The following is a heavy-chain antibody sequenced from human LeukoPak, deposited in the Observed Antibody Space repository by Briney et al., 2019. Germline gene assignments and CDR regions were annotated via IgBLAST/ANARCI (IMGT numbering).Heavy chain of an antibody. CDR3: TKGSYYDSSGSFYFDY. CDR2: ISGSGDNT. Sequence: GGSLRLSCAASGFTFSSCAMSWVRQAPGKGLERVSGISGSGDNTYYADSVKGRFTISRDNSKNTLYVQVNSLGTEDTAAYYCTKGSYYDSSGSFYFDYWGQGTLVTVSS. V-gene: IGHV3-23*01. J-gene: IGHJ4*02. D-gene: IGHD3-22*01. CDR1: GFTFSSCA.